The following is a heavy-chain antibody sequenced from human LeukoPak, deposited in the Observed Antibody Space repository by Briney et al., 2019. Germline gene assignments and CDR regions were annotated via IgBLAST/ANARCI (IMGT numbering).Heavy chain of an antibody. CDR3: ARLGSTLVYYYYMDV. Sequence: SDTLSLTCTVSGGSISSSSYYWGWIRQPPGKGLEWIGSIYYSGSPYYHPSLKSRVTISVDTSKNQFSLKLSSVTAADTAVYYCARLGSTLVYYYYMDVWGKGTTVTVSS. V-gene: IGHV4-39*01. CDR2: IYYSGSP. J-gene: IGHJ6*03. CDR1: GGSISSSSYY. D-gene: IGHD5/OR15-5a*01.